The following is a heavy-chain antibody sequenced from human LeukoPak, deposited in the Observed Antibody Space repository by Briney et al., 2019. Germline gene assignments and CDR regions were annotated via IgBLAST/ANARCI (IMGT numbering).Heavy chain of an antibody. CDR1: GFSLSSSGVG. D-gene: IGHD3-10*01. CDR2: IYWDDDK. J-gene: IGHJ4*02. CDR3: AHTSRTVVRGVRRFFDY. Sequence: SGPTLVNPTQTLTLTCTFSGFSLSSSGVGVGWIRQPPGKALEWLALIYWDDDKRYSPSLKSRLTITKDTSKNLVVLTMTNMDPVDTAANYCAHTSRTVVRGVRRFFDYWGQGTLVTVSS. V-gene: IGHV2-5*02.